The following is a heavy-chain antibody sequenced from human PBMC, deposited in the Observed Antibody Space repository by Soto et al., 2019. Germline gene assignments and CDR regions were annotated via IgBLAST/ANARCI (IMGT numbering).Heavy chain of an antibody. D-gene: IGHD3-10*01. CDR1: GGSFSGYY. Sequence: QVQLQQWGAGLLKPSETLSLTCAVYGGSFSGYYWSWIRQPPGKGLEWIGEINHSGSTNYNPSLKGRVTISVDTSKNQFSLKLRSVTAADTAVYYCARAIIFTYYYGSGSGGWFDPWGQGTLVTVSS. J-gene: IGHJ5*02. CDR3: ARAIIFTYYYGSGSGGWFDP. CDR2: INHSGST. V-gene: IGHV4-34*01.